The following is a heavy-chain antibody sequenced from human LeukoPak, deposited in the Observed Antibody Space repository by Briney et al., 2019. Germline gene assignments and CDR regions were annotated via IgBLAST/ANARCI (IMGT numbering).Heavy chain of an antibody. Sequence: TGGSLRLPCAASGFTFDDYTMHWVRQATGKGLEWVSLISWDDDSTYYADSVKGRFTISRDNSKNSLYLQMSSLRTEDTALYYWAKGDSSSWYNFDYWGQGTLVTVSS. V-gene: IGHV3-43*01. J-gene: IGHJ4*02. D-gene: IGHD6-13*01. CDR1: GFTFDDYT. CDR2: ISWDDDST. CDR3: AKGDSSSWYNFDY.